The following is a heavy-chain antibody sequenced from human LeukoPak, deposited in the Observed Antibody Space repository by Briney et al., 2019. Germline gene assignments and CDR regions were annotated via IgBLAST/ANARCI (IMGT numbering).Heavy chain of an antibody. CDR1: GGSISSYY. D-gene: IGHD5-12*01. J-gene: IGHJ6*02. V-gene: IGHV4-59*08. CDR3: AGGIVATTFYYYYYYGMDV. Sequence: SETLSLTCPVSGGSISSYYWSWIRQPPGKGLEWIGYIYYSGSTNYNPSLKSRVTISVGTSKNQFSLKLSSVTAADTAVYYCAGGIVATTFYYYYYYGMDVWGQGTTVTVSS. CDR2: IYYSGST.